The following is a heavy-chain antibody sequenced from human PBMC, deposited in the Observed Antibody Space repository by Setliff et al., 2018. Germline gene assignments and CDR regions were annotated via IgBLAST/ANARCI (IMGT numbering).Heavy chain of an antibody. D-gene: IGHD3-22*01. CDR3: ARGAGWCCDSSGYYYDY. Sequence: SETLSLTCAVSGYFISSGYYWGWIRQPPGKGLEWIGYIYYSGSTNYNPSLKSRVTISVDTSKNQFSLKLSSVTAADTAVYYCARGAGWCCDSSGYYYDYWGQGTLVTVSS. CDR1: GYFISSGYY. CDR2: IYYSGST. V-gene: IGHV4-38-2*01. J-gene: IGHJ4*02.